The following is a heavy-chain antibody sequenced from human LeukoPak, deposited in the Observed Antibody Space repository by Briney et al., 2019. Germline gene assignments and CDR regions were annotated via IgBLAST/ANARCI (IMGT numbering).Heavy chain of an antibody. D-gene: IGHD6-13*01. Sequence: ASVKVSCKASGYTFTGYYMHWVRQAPGQGLEWMGWINPNSGGTNYAQKFQGWVTMTRDTSISTAYMELSRLRSDDTAVYYCARDIAAAGSYYYYGMDVWSQGTTVTVSS. CDR1: GYTFTGYY. CDR3: ARDIAAAGSYYYYGMDV. CDR2: INPNSGGT. J-gene: IGHJ6*02. V-gene: IGHV1-2*04.